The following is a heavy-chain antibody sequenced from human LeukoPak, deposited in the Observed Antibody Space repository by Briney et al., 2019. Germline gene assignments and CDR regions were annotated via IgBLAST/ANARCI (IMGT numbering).Heavy chain of an antibody. Sequence: GGSLRLSYAASGFTFSSYAMSWVRQAPGKGLEWVSAISGSGGSTYYADSVKGRFTISRDNSKNTLYLQMNSLRAEDTAVYYCAKDNYYDSSGQGYWGQGTLVTVSS. CDR3: AKDNYYDSSGQGY. CDR2: ISGSGGST. D-gene: IGHD3-22*01. V-gene: IGHV3-23*01. J-gene: IGHJ4*02. CDR1: GFTFSSYA.